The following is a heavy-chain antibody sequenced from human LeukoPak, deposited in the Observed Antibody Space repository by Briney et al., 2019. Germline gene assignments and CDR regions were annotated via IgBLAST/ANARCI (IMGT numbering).Heavy chain of an antibody. Sequence: SETLSLTCTVSGGSISSYYWSWIRQPPGKGLEWIGYIYYSGSTSYNPSLKSRVTISVDTSKKQFSLKLSSVTAADTAFYYCARYIVSYPHDAFDIWGQGTMDTVSS. V-gene: IGHV4-59*01. D-gene: IGHD1-26*01. J-gene: IGHJ3*02. CDR3: ARYIVSYPHDAFDI. CDR2: IYYSGST. CDR1: GGSISSYY.